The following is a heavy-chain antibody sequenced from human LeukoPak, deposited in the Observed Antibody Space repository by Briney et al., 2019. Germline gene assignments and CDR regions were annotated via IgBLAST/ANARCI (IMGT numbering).Heavy chain of an antibody. CDR2: IYYSGST. CDR3: ARDEWGQWLVGSREGNYFDY. V-gene: IGHV4-39*02. CDR1: GGSISSSSYY. D-gene: IGHD6-19*01. Sequence: SETLSLTCTVSGGSISSSSYYWGWIRQPPGKGLEWIGSIYYSGSTYYNPSLKSRVTISVDTSKNQFSLQLNSVTPEDTAVYYCARDEWGQWLVGSREGNYFDYWGQGTLVTVSS. J-gene: IGHJ4*02.